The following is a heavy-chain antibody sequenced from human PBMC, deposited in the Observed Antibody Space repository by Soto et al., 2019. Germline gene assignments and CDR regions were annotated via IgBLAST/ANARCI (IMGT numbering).Heavy chain of an antibody. CDR2: INDGNGIT. D-gene: IGHD2-15*01. Sequence: QVQLVQSGAEVKKPGASVKVSCKASGYTFTSYAMHWVRQAPGQRLEWMGWINDGNGITKFSQKFQGRVTITRDTSASTAYMELGSLRSEDTAVYYCARAPGGPDGPGDYWGQGTLVTVSS. CDR3: ARAPGGPDGPGDY. CDR1: GYTFTSYA. V-gene: IGHV1-3*01. J-gene: IGHJ4*02.